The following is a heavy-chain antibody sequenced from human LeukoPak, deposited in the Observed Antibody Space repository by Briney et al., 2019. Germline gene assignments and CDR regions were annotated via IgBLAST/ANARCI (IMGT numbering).Heavy chain of an antibody. CDR2: IYHSGST. V-gene: IGHV4-30-2*01. CDR3: ARDVGYCSSTSCHPYAFDI. J-gene: IGHJ3*02. Sequence: SETLSLTCTVSGGSISSGGYYWSWIRQPPGKGLEWIGYIYHSGSTYYNPSLKSRVTISVDRSKNQFSLKLSSVTAADTAVYYCARDVGYCSSTSCHPYAFDIWGQGTMVTVSS. D-gene: IGHD2-2*01. CDR1: GGSISSGGYY.